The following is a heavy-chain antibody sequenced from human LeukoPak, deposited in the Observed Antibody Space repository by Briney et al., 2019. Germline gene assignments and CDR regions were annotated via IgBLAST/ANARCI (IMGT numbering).Heavy chain of an antibody. V-gene: IGHV3-13*01. CDR3: ARESGYSGYDLAFDI. CDR2: IGTAGDT. CDR1: GFTFSSYD. Sequence: GGSLRLSCAASGFTFSSYDMHWVRQATGKGLEWVSAIGTAGDTYYPGSVKGRFTISRENAKNSLYPQMNSLRAGDTAVYYCARESGYSGYDLAFDIWGQGTMVTVSS. J-gene: IGHJ3*02. D-gene: IGHD5-12*01.